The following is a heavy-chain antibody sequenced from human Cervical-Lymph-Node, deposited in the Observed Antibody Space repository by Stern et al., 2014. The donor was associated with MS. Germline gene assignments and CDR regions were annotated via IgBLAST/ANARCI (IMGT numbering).Heavy chain of an antibody. J-gene: IGHJ4*02. V-gene: IGHV3-30*01. CDR2: ISYDGSNK. Sequence: VQLEESGGGVVQPGRSLRLSCAASGFTFSSYAMHWVRQAPGKGLEWVAVISYDGSNKYYADSVKGRFTISRDNSKNTLYLQMNSLRAEDTAVYYCASYSSGWYGFDYWGQGTLVTVSS. D-gene: IGHD6-19*01. CDR3: ASYSSGWYGFDY. CDR1: GFTFSSYA.